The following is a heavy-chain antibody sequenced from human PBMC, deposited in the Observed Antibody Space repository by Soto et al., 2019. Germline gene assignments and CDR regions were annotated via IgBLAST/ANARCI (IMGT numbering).Heavy chain of an antibody. CDR2: ISSSSYI. J-gene: IGHJ6*02. Sequence: PGGSLRLSCAASGFTFSSYSMNWVRQAPGKGLEWVSSISSSSYIYYADSVKGRFTISRDNAKNSLCLQMNSLRAEDTAVYYCARDWGYYYYYGMDVWGQGTTVTVSS. V-gene: IGHV3-21*01. CDR1: GFTFSSYS. D-gene: IGHD3-16*01. CDR3: ARDWGYYYYYGMDV.